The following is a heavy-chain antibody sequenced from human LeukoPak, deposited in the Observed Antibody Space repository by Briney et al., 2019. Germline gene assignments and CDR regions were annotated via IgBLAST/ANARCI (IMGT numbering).Heavy chain of an antibody. V-gene: IGHV3-23*01. Sequence: GGSLRLSCAASGFTFSSYAMSWVRQAPGKGLAWVSTMALSGGPTHYADAVEGRFTISRDDSKSTLYLHINNLRAEDTAVYYCAKGRGYGDYFPNSDYWGQGTLVTVSS. CDR1: GFTFSSYA. D-gene: IGHD4-17*01. CDR3: AKGRGYGDYFPNSDY. CDR2: MALSGGPT. J-gene: IGHJ4*02.